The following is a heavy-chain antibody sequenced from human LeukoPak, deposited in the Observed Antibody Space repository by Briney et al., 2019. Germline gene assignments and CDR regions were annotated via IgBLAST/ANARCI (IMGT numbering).Heavy chain of an antibody. D-gene: IGHD6-13*01. CDR1: GFTFRSYG. Sequence: SGGSLRLSCAASGFTFRSYGMNWVRQAPGKGLEWVSYISSSSSTIYYADSVKGRFTISRDNSKNTLYLQVGSLRAEDMAVYYCASSSAAAGATFDYWGQGTLVTVSS. V-gene: IGHV3-48*01. CDR2: ISSSSSTI. CDR3: ASSSAAAGATFDY. J-gene: IGHJ4*02.